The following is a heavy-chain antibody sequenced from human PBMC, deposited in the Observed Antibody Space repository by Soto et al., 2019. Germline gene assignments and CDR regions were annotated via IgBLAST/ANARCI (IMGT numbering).Heavy chain of an antibody. V-gene: IGHV1-69*01. D-gene: IGHD2-2*01. J-gene: IGHJ6*02. CDR1: GGTFSSYA. CDR3: ARSQGSSTSLEIYYYYYYGMDV. Sequence: QVQLVQSGAEVKKPGSSVKVSCKASGGTFSSYAISWVRQAPGQGLEWMGGIIPISDTTNYAQKFQGRVTITADESTSTAYMELSSLRSEDTAVYYCARSQGSSTSLEIYYYYYYGMDVWGQGTKLSVSS. CDR2: IIPISDTT.